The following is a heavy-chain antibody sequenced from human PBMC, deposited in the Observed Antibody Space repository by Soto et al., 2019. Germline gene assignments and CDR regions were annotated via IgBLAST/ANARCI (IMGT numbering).Heavy chain of an antibody. D-gene: IGHD1-26*01. CDR2: IIPIFGTA. J-gene: IGHJ4*02. Sequence: SVKVSCKASGVTFSSYAISWVRQAPGQGLEWMGGIIPIFGTANYAQKFQGRVTITADESTSTAYMELSSLRSEDTAVYYCARDFSSAHSGSYYMGYWGQGTLVTVSS. CDR3: ARDFSSAHSGSYYMGY. CDR1: GVTFSSYA. V-gene: IGHV1-69*13.